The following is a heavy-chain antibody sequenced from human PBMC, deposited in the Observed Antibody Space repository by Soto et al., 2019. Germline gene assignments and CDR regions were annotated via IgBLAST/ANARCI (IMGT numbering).Heavy chain of an antibody. CDR1: GFSFSGFW. CDR2: MFTDVSTT. Sequence: PGGSLILSCAASGFSFSGFWMHWVRQAPGKGLVWVSRMFTDVSTTYYADSVKGRFTISRDNAKSTLYLQMNSLRDEDTAVYYCVRGKTGYGNFDSWGQGNLVTV. V-gene: IGHV3-74*01. CDR3: VRGKTGYGNFDS. J-gene: IGHJ4*02. D-gene: IGHD5-12*01.